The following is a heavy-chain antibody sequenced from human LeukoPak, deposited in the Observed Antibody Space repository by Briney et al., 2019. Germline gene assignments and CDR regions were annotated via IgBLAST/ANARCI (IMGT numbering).Heavy chain of an antibody. D-gene: IGHD2-15*01. J-gene: IGHJ4*02. Sequence: SETLSLTCTVSGGSISSSSYYWGWIRQPPGKGLEWIGSIYYSGSTYYNPSLKSRVTISVDTSKNQFSLKLSSVTAADTALYYCARTSCSGDTCYHQGLFDSWGQGTLVTVSS. CDR2: IYYSGST. CDR1: GGSISSSSYY. CDR3: ARTSCSGDTCYHQGLFDS. V-gene: IGHV4-39*01.